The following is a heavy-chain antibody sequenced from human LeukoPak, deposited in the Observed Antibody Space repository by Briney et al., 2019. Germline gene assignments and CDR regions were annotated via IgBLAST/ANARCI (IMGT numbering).Heavy chain of an antibody. CDR3: ARDYGSGSYYDY. Sequence: GGSLRLSCAASGFTFDDYGMSWVRQAPGKGLEWVAVISYDGSNKYYADSVKGRFTISRDNSKNTLYLQMNSLRAEDTAVYYCARDYGSGSYYDYWGQGTLVTVSS. CDR1: GFTFDDYG. CDR2: ISYDGSNK. J-gene: IGHJ4*02. V-gene: IGHV3-30*03. D-gene: IGHD3-10*01.